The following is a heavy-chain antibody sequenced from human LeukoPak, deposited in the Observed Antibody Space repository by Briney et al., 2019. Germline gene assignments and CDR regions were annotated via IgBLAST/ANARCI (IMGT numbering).Heavy chain of an antibody. J-gene: IGHJ6*03. Sequence: ASVKVSCKASGYTFTTYYIHWVRQAPGQGLEWMGILNPSSGTTSYAQNFQGRVTMTRGMSTTTVYMELSSLRSEDTAVYYCARDPGLQGNYYYMDVWGKGTTVTVSS. D-gene: IGHD4-11*01. CDR3: ARDPGLQGNYYYMDV. CDR2: LNPSSGTT. V-gene: IGHV1-46*01. CDR1: GYTFTTYY.